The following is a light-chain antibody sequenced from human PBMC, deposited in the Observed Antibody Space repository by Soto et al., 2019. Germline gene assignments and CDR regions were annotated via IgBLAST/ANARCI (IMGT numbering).Light chain of an antibody. Sequence: QSVLTQPRSASGTPGQRVTISCSGSSSNIGSNYVNWYQHLPGTAPKLLIYSDDQRPSGVPDRFSGAKSGTSASPAISGLQSEDEADYSCAAWNDNPNGPGYVFGTGTKVTVL. CDR3: AAWNDNPNGPGYV. CDR1: SSNIGSNY. J-gene: IGLJ1*01. CDR2: SDD. V-gene: IGLV1-44*01.